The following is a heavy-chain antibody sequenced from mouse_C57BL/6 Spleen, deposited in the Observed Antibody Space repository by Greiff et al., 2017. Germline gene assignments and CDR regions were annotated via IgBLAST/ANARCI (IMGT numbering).Heavy chain of an antibody. J-gene: IGHJ4*01. CDR3: TTHYDYDEAMDY. CDR1: GFNIKDDY. V-gene: IGHV14-4*01. D-gene: IGHD2-4*01. CDR2: IDPENGDT. Sequence: EVQLQQSGAELVRPGASVKLSCTASGFNIKDDYMHWVKQRPEQGLEWIGWIDPENGDTEYASKFQGKATITADTSSNTAYLQLSSLTSEDTAVYYWTTHYDYDEAMDYWGQGTSVTVSS.